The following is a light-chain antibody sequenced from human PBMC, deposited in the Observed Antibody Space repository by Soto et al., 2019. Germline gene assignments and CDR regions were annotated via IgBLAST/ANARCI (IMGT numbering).Light chain of an antibody. J-gene: IGKJ4*01. CDR3: MQALQTPLT. CDR2: LGS. V-gene: IGKV2-28*01. Sequence: DVVMTQSPLSLPVTPGEPASISCRSSQSLLHTNGNTYLDWYLQKPGQSPHLLIYLGSYRASGVPDRFSGSGSGTDFTLEISRVEAEDVGVYYCMQALQTPLTFGGGTKVDIK. CDR1: QSLLHTNGNTY.